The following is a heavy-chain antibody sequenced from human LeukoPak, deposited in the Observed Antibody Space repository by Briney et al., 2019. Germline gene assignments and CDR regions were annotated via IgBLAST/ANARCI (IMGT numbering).Heavy chain of an antibody. Sequence: GRSLRLSCAASGFNFSNYGMHWVRQAPGKGLERVAITYYDGSNQYYADSVKGRFTISRDNSKTILYLQMNSLRAEDTAVYYCARGIYPSCSSTSCYYYYYMDVWGKGTTVTVSS. V-gene: IGHV3-33*01. D-gene: IGHD2-2*01. CDR3: ARGIYPSCSSTSCYYYYYMDV. CDR2: TYYDGSNQ. CDR1: GFNFSNYG. J-gene: IGHJ6*03.